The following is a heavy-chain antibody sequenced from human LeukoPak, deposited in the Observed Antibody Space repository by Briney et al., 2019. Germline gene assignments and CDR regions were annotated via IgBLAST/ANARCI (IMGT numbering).Heavy chain of an antibody. V-gene: IGHV5-10-1*04. CDR3: ARSYDFWSGYTNWFDP. CDR1: GYSFTSYW. Sequence: GESLRISCKGSGYSFTSYWISWVRQMPGKGLEWMGRIDPSDSYTNYSPSFQGQVTISADKSISTAYLQWSSLKASDTAMYYCARSYDFWSGYTNWFDPWGQGTLVTVSS. CDR2: IDPSDSYT. J-gene: IGHJ5*02. D-gene: IGHD3-3*01.